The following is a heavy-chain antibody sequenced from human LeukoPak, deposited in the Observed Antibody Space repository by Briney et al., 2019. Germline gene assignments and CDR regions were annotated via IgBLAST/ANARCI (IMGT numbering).Heavy chain of an antibody. V-gene: IGHV3-7*03. Sequence: PGGSLRLSCAASGFTFSSYWMSWVRQAPGKGLEWVANIKQDGSEKYYMDSVKGRFTISRDNAKNSLYLQMNSLRAEDTAVYHCVRDLGTTGYDILDSWGQGTLVTVSS. CDR1: GFTFSSYW. J-gene: IGHJ4*02. D-gene: IGHD3-9*01. CDR3: VRDLGTTGYDILDS. CDR2: IKQDGSEK.